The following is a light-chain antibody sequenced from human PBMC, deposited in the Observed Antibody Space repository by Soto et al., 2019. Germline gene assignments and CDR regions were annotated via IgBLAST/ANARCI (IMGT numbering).Light chain of an antibody. CDR3: PPFTSTSTYV. J-gene: IGLJ1*01. CDR2: DVN. Sequence: QSVLTQPASVSESPGQSITISCTGSSSDVGAYNYVSWYQQHPDKAPKLMIYDVNNRPSGVSDRFSGSKSGNTASLTISGLQAEDEADYYCPPFTSTSTYVFGTGPKVTVL. CDR1: SSDVGAYNY. V-gene: IGLV2-14*01.